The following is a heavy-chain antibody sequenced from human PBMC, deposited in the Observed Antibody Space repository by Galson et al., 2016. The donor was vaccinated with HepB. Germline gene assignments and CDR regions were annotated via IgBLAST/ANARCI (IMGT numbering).Heavy chain of an antibody. Sequence: SLRLSCAASGFTFSGYALSWVRQAPGKGLEWVSVISGSGGTTYYADSVKGRFTISRDNSKNALYLQMNSLRAEDTAVYYCAKEPNYDFWSGHPFDYWGQGTLVTVSS. CDR3: AKEPNYDFWSGHPFDY. V-gene: IGHV3-23*01. CDR2: ISGSGGTT. D-gene: IGHD3-3*01. J-gene: IGHJ4*02. CDR1: GFTFSGYA.